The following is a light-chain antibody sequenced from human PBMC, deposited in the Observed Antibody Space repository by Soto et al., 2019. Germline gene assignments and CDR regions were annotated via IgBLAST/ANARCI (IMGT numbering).Light chain of an antibody. J-gene: IGKJ2*01. V-gene: IGKV3-15*01. Sequence: EIVLTQSPGTLSLSPGERATLSCRASQSVSSYLAWYQQKPGQAPRLVLYGASTRATGVPARFSGSGSGTEFTLTISSLQSEDFAVYYCQQYNRWPPYTFGQGTKVDIK. CDR3: QQYNRWPPYT. CDR1: QSVSSY. CDR2: GAS.